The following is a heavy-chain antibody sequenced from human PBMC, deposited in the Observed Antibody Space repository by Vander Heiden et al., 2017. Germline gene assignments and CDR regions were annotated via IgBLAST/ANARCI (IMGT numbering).Heavy chain of an antibody. CDR3: TGSSSSGVDY. Sequence: EVQLVEPGGGLVQPGGSLKLSCAASGFTVSCSAMHWVRQASGKGLEWVGRIRRKANSYATAYAASVKGRFTISRDDSKNTAYLQMNSLKTEDTAVYYCTGSSSSGVDYWGQGTLVTVSS. CDR2: IRRKANSYAT. CDR1: GFTVSCSA. J-gene: IGHJ4*02. D-gene: IGHD6-6*01. V-gene: IGHV3-73*01.